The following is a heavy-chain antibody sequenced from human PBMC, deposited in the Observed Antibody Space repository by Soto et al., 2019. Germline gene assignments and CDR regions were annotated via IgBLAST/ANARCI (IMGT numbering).Heavy chain of an antibody. CDR3: VRGRSGWYGFAY. CDR2: SYYSATT. CDR1: GGSVSSYY. Sequence: PSETLSLTCSVSGGSVSSYYWSWIRQPPGKGLEWIGYSYYSATTKYNPSLKSRVTISVDTSKNQFSLKVSSVTAADTAVYYCVRGRSGWYGFAYRGQGTLVTVSS. D-gene: IGHD6-19*01. V-gene: IGHV4-59*02. J-gene: IGHJ4*02.